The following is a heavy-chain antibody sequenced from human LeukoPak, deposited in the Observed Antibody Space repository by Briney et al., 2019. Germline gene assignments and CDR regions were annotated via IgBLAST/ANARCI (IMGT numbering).Heavy chain of an antibody. D-gene: IGHD5-12*01. CDR1: GGSISTYH. CDR2: IYYAGST. Sequence: KSSETLSLTCTVSGGSISTYHWSWLRQPPGKGLEWIGYIYYAGSTNYNPSLKSRVTISVDTSKNQFSLKLSSVTAADTAVYYCARVEDSGYDYRGRFDPWGQGTLVTVSS. CDR3: ARVEDSGYDYRGRFDP. V-gene: IGHV4-59*12. J-gene: IGHJ5*02.